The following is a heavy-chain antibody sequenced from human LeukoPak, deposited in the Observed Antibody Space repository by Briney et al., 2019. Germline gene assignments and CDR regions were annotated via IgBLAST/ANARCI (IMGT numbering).Heavy chain of an antibody. J-gene: IGHJ4*02. V-gene: IGHV4-39*01. Sequence: SETLSLTCTVSGGSISSSSYYWGWIRQPPGKGLEWIGSIYYSGSTYYNPSLKSRVTISVDTSKNQFSLKLGSVTAADTAVYYCARHRGSSGYPSPFDYWGQGTLVTVSS. D-gene: IGHD5-12*01. CDR2: IYYSGST. CDR3: ARHRGSSGYPSPFDY. CDR1: GGSISSSSYY.